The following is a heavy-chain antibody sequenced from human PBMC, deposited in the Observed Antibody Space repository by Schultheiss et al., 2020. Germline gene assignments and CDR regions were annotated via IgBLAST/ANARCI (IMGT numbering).Heavy chain of an antibody. J-gene: IGHJ3*02. Sequence: GESLKISCAASGFTFSSYSMNWVRQAPGKGLEWVSSISSSSSYIYYADSVKGRFTISRDNAKNSLYLQMNSLRAEDTAVYYCARGGYSGSFNVLEAFDIWGQGTMVTVSS. CDR2: ISSSSSYI. D-gene: IGHD1-26*01. CDR1: GFTFSSYS. CDR3: ARGGYSGSFNVLEAFDI. V-gene: IGHV3-21*01.